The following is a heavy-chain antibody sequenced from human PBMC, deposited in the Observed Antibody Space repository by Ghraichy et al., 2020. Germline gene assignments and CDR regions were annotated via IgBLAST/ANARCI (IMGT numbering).Heavy chain of an antibody. CDR1: GYSFTSYW. J-gene: IGHJ4*02. CDR3: ARRFSAAGYYFDY. CDR2: IYPGDSDT. D-gene: IGHD6-13*01. V-gene: IGHV5-51*01. Sequence: GESLNISCKGSGYSFTSYWIGWVRQMPGKGLEWMGIIYPGDSDTRYSPSFQGQVTISADKSISTAYLQWSSLKASDTAMYYCARRFSAAGYYFDYWGQGTLVTVSS.